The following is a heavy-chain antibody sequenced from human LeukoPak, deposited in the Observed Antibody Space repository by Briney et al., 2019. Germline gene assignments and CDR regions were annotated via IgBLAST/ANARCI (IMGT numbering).Heavy chain of an antibody. CDR3: AKEEYYYDSSGYYSVGFDP. CDR1: GFTFSSYA. D-gene: IGHD3-22*01. J-gene: IGHJ5*02. V-gene: IGHV3-23*01. Sequence: GRTLRLSCAASGFTFSSYAMSWVRQAPGKGLEWVSAISGSGGSTYYADSVKGRFTISRDNSKNTLYLQMNSLRAEDTAVYYCAKEEYYYDSSGYYSVGFDPWGQGTLVTVSS. CDR2: ISGSGGST.